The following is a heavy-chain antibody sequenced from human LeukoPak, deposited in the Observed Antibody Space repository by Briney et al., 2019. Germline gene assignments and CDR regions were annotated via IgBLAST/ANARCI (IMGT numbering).Heavy chain of an antibody. J-gene: IGHJ4*02. CDR3: ARDGVVTMELDS. D-gene: IGHD3-3*01. CDR2: IYTSGST. CDR1: GGSISSGSYY. Sequence: SQTLSLTCTVSGGSISSGSYYWSWIRQPAGKGLEWIGRIYTSGSTNYNPSLKSRVTISVDTSKNQFSLKLSSVTAADTAVYYCARDGVVTMELDSWGQGTLVTVSS. V-gene: IGHV4-61*02.